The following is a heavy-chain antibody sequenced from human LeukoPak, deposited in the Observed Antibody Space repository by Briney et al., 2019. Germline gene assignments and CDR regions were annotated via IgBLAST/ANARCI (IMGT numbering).Heavy chain of an antibody. D-gene: IGHD1-26*01. V-gene: IGHV3-11*01. J-gene: IGHJ4*02. CDR1: GFSFSDFY. CDR3: AREARGSGRDFDY. CDR2: IGTRSNPI. Sequence: GGSLRLSCAASGFSFSDFYMSWIRQAPGMGLEWISYIGTRSNPIYYADSVKGWFTISRDDAKNSLYLQMNSLRDEDTAVYFCAREARGSGRDFDYWGQGILVTVSS.